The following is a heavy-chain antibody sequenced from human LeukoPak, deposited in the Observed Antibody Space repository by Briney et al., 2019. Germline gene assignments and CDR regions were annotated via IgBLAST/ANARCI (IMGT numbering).Heavy chain of an antibody. CDR2: IIPIFGTA. Sequence: ASVKVSCKASGGTFSSYAISWVRQAPGLGLEWMGGIIPIFGTANYAQKFQGRVTITTDESTSTAYMELSSLRSEDTAVYYCAGEHYDILTGYYMSYFDYWGQGTLVTVSS. V-gene: IGHV1-69*05. CDR3: AGEHYDILTGYYMSYFDY. D-gene: IGHD3-9*01. CDR1: GGTFSSYA. J-gene: IGHJ4*02.